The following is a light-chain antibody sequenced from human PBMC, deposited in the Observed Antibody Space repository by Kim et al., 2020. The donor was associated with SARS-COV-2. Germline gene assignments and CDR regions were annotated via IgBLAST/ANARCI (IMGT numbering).Light chain of an antibody. CDR3: QQRRNWPRT. J-gene: IGKJ1*01. CDR1: QSVNSY. Sequence: DIVLTQSPATLSLSPGERATLSCRASQSVNSYLAWYQQKGGQAPRLLIYDASNRATGIPARFSGSGSGTDFTLTISSLETEDFAVYYCQQRRNWPRTFGQGTKVEIK. CDR2: DAS. V-gene: IGKV3-11*01.